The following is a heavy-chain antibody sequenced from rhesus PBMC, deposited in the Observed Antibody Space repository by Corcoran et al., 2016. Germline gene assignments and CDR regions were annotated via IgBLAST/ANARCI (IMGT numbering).Heavy chain of an antibody. Sequence: QVQLQESGPGLVKPSETLSLTCAVSGYSISSGYAWTWVRQPPGKGLGWIGFIGGDTGRPYYNPSLKSRVTISKDTSTNQFSLRLTSVTAADTALYYCVRVDRRAVIIDYWGQGVLVTVSS. CDR2: IGGDTGRP. CDR1: GYSISSGYA. D-gene: IGHD2-39*01. CDR3: VRVDRRAVIIDY. J-gene: IGHJ4*01. V-gene: IGHV4-127*01.